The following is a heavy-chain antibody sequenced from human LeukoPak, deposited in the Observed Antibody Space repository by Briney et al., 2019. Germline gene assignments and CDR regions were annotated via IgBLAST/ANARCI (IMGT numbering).Heavy chain of an antibody. CDR3: ARDAGGYYPDY. Sequence: PGGSLRLSCAASGFTFSSYSMNWVRQAPGKGLEWVSYITSSSYTNYADSVKGRFTISRDNAKNSLYLQMNSLRPEDTAVYYCARDAGGYYPDYWGQGTLVTVSS. CDR1: GFTFSSYS. J-gene: IGHJ4*02. D-gene: IGHD3-22*01. V-gene: IGHV3-21*05. CDR2: ITSSSYT.